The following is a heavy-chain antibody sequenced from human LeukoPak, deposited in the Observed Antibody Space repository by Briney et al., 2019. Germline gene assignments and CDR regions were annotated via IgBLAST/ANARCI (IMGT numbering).Heavy chain of an antibody. J-gene: IGHJ4*02. CDR2: MNPHTGTT. D-gene: IGHD3-3*01. V-gene: IGHV1-2*06. CDR1: GYTLTAYY. Sequence: ASVKVSCKASGYTLTAYYMHWVRQAPGQGLEWMGRMNPHTGTTSYEKKFQGRVTMTRDTSINTAYMELRNLRSDDTAVYYCARPTGEYDAGSGPNYHFDEWGQGTLVSVSS. CDR3: ARPTGEYDAGSGPNYHFDE.